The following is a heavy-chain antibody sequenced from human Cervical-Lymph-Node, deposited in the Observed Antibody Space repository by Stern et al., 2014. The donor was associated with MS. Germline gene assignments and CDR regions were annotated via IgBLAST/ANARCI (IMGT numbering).Heavy chain of an antibody. Sequence: QLQXQESDPGLAKPSETLFLTCTVSCGSLRSFYWSWIRQVPGKGLERIGYLHHSVRTKYSPSHNSPASXLLDTSQNQFSLRLTSGTAADTAVYYCARSPVWSGFYTHXFDSWGRXXLLTVSS. D-gene: IGHD3-3*01. CDR2: LHHSVRT. CDR1: CGSLRSFY. V-gene: IGHV4-59*01. CDR3: ARSPVWSGFYTHXFDS. J-gene: IGHJ4*02.